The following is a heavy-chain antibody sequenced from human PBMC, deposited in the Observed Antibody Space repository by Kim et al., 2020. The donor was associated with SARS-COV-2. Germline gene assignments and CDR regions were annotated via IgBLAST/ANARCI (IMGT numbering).Heavy chain of an antibody. J-gene: IGHJ4*02. V-gene: IGHV7-4-1*02. CDR2: INTNTGNP. CDR1: GHTFTSYA. CDR3: ASGYSSGARTHIDY. Sequence: ASVKVSCKASGHTFTSYAMNWVRQAPGQGLEWMGWINTNTGNPTYAQGFTGRFVFSLDTSVSTADLQISSLKAEDTAASYCASGYSSGARTHIDYWGQG. D-gene: IGHD6-19*01.